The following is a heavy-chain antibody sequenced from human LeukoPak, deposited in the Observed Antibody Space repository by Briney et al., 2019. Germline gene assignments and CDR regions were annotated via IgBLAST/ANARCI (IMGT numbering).Heavy chain of an antibody. CDR2: INSDGSIT. V-gene: IGHV3-74*01. J-gene: IGHJ4*02. CDR3: TKWSTSGSYYTE. D-gene: IGHD3-10*01. Sequence: GGSLRLSCAASGFTFTTYWMHWVRQAPGKGLVWVSHINSDGSITSYADSVKGRFTISRDNAKNTLYLQMNSLRAEDTAVYYCTKWSTSGSYYTEWGQGTLVIVSS. CDR1: GFTFTTYW.